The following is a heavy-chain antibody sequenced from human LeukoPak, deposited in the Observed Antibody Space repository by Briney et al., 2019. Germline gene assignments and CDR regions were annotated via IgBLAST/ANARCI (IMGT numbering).Heavy chain of an antibody. Sequence: ASVKVSCKASGFTFTTYDINWVRQATGQGLEWMGWMNPNSGNTGYAQKFQGSVTMTRNTSISTVYMELSSLRSEDSAVYYCARATSSAWSYYYYIDVWGKGTTVTVSS. CDR3: ARATSSAWSYYYYIDV. CDR2: MNPNSGNT. V-gene: IGHV1-8*01. J-gene: IGHJ6*03. CDR1: GFTFTTYD. D-gene: IGHD6-6*01.